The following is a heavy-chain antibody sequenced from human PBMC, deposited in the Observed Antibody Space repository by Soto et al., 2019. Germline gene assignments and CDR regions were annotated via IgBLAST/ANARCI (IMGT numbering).Heavy chain of an antibody. CDR3: AGGGVRGVITRTRDYYGMDV. D-gene: IGHD3-10*01. Sequence: PGESLKISCKGSGYSFTSYWIGWVRQMPGKGLEWMGIIYPGDSDTRYSPSFQCQVPISADKSISTVFLQWSSLKASDTVMYYFAGGGVRGVITRTRDYYGMDVWGQGTTVTVSS. CDR1: GYSFTSYW. CDR2: IYPGDSDT. V-gene: IGHV5-51*01. J-gene: IGHJ6*02.